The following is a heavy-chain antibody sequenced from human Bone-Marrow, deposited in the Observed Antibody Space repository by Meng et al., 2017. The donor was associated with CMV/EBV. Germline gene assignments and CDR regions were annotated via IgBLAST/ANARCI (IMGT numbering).Heavy chain of an antibody. CDR3: ARAEGFWSGYYSFDWFDP. CDR2: ISSSSSTI. J-gene: IGHJ5*02. CDR1: GFTFSSYS. D-gene: IGHD3-3*01. Sequence: GGSLRLSCAASGFTFSSYSMNWVRQAPGKGLEWVSYISSSSSTIYYADSVKGRFTISRDNAKNSLYLQMNSLRAEDTAVYYCARAEGFWSGYYSFDWFDPWGQGTLVTVSS. V-gene: IGHV3-48*04.